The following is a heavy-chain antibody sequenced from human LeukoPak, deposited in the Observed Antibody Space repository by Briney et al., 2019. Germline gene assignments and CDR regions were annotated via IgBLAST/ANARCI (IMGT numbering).Heavy chain of an antibody. CDR3: ARVNSPVQPGYLCYFDY. CDR2: IYYSGST. V-gene: IGHV4-31*03. Sequence: SQTLSLTCIVSGGSISSGGYYWSWIRQHPGKGLEWIGYIYYSGSTYYNPSLKSRVTISVDTSKNQFSLKLSSVTAADTAVYYCARVNSPVQPGYLCYFDYWGQGTLVTVSS. D-gene: IGHD3-9*01. J-gene: IGHJ4*02. CDR1: GGSISSGGYY.